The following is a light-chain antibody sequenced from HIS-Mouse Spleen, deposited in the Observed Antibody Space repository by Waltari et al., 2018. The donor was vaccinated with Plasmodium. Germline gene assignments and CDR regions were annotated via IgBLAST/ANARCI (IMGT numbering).Light chain of an antibody. V-gene: IGLV3-1*01. J-gene: IGLJ1*01. CDR3: QAWDSSTDCV. Sequence: SYELTQPPSVSVSPGQTASITCSGDTLGDKYACWYQQKPGQSPVLVIYQDSKGPSGIPGRFSGSNSGNTATLTIRGTQARDEADYYCQAWDSSTDCVFGTGTKVTVL. CDR2: QDS. CDR1: TLGDKY.